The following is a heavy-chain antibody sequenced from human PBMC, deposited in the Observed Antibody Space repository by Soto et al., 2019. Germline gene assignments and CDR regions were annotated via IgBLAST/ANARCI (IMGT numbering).Heavy chain of an antibody. V-gene: IGHV4-61*01. CDR2: IYYSGST. CDR3: ANSPPRYYYDRRGYYHPANLDY. J-gene: IGHJ4*02. Sequence: PSETLSLTCTVSGGSVSSGSYYWSWIRQPPGKGLEWIGYIYYSGSTNYNPSLKSRVTISVDTSKNQFSLKLSSVTAADTAVYYCANSPPRYYYDRRGYYHPANLDYWGRGTRVTVSP. CDR1: GGSVSSGSYY. D-gene: IGHD3-22*01.